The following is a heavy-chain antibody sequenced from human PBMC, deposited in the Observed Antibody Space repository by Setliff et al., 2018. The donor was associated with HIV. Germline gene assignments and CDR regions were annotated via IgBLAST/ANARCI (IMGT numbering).Heavy chain of an antibody. CDR3: ASTENYYDTSAYYYQRY. V-gene: IGHV1-2*02. Sequence: ASVKVSCKASGYTLTGYYMHWVRQAPGQGLEWMGWINSNSGGTNYAQRFQGRVTMTRGRSISTANMELSRLRYDDTAVYYCASTENYYDTSAYYYQRYWGQGTLVTVSS. CDR1: GYTLTGYY. J-gene: IGHJ4*02. CDR2: INSNSGGT. D-gene: IGHD3-22*01.